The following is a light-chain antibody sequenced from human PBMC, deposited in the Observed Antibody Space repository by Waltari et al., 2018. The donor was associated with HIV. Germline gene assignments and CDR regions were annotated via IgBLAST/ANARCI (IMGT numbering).Light chain of an antibody. V-gene: IGLV1-47*01. J-gene: IGLJ3*02. CDR3: STWDNSLSHWV. CDR2: RND. CDR1: ISNLGGNF. Sequence: QSVVTQPPSASGTPGQNISISCSGDISNLGGNFVYWYQQRPGTAPRLLIYRNDQQPSGVPDRFSGSKSATSASLAISGLRSEDEADYHCSTWDNSLSHWVFGGGTKVTVL.